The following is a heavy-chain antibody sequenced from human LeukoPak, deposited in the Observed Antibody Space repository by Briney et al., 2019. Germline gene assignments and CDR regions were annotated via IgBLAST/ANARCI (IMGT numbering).Heavy chain of an antibody. V-gene: IGHV3-48*03. CDR3: ARAMSSSWGFDY. Sequence: GGSLRLSGAASGFTFSNYDITWVRQAPGKGLEWVSYISSSGGTIYYADSVKGRFTISRDNAKNSLYQQMNSLRAEDTAVYYCARAMSSSWGFDYWGQGTLVTVSS. CDR2: ISSSGGTI. CDR1: GFTFSNYD. J-gene: IGHJ4*02. D-gene: IGHD6-13*01.